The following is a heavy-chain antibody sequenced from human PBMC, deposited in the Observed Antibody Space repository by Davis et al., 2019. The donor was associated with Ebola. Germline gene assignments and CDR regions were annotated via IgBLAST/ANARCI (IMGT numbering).Heavy chain of an antibody. CDR2: IKQDETEK. CDR3: ATLPGGRGVDV. J-gene: IGHJ6*02. Sequence: GESLKISCTASGFTFNYYCMNWVRHAPVKGLEWVANIKQDETEKYYADSVRGRFTISRDNAKNSIFLQMDGLTVEDTAEYYCATLPGGRGVDVWGQGTTVTVSS. CDR1: GFTFNYYC. V-gene: IGHV3-7*01. D-gene: IGHD3-10*01.